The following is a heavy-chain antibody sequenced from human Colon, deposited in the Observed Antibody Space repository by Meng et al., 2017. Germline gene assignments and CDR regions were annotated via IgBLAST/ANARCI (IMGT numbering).Heavy chain of an antibody. CDR1: GGSFSDYY. J-gene: IGHJ4*02. V-gene: IGHV4-34*01. CDR2: IHPSGST. Sequence: VRYSEWGAVLLKPSETLSLTVVVYGGSFSDYYLTWIRQPPGTGLEWVGEIHPSGSTYYSPSLQSRVTITLDTSKNQFSLTLSSMTAADTAVYYCARGVDWAKSGNFWGQGTLVTVSS. D-gene: IGHD3-9*01. CDR3: ARGVDWAKSGNF.